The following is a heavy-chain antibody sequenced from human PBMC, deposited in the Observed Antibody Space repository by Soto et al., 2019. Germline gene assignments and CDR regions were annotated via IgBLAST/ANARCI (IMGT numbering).Heavy chain of an antibody. D-gene: IGHD5-12*01. J-gene: IGHJ4*02. Sequence: PSQTLSLTCAISGDSVSSISAAWNWIRQSPPRGLEWLGRTYYRSKWNNDYSISVKSRITINPDTSKNHFSLQLNSVTPEDTAVYYCARGDGYHFDYWGQGTLVTVSS. CDR1: GDSVSSISAA. V-gene: IGHV6-1*01. CDR2: TYYRSKWNN. CDR3: ARGDGYHFDY.